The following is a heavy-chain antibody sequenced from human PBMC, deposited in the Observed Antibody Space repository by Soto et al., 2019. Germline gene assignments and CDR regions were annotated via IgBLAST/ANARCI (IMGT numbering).Heavy chain of an antibody. V-gene: IGHV3-73*01. CDR2: IRSKANSYAT. CDR1: GFTFRGSA. D-gene: IGHD2-15*01. Sequence: GGSLRLSCAASGFTFRGSAMHWVRQASGTGLEWVGRIRSKANSYATAYAASVKGRFTITRDDSKNTAYLQMNSLKTEDSAVYYRTRRWCSGGGCYSAFDIKGQGTMVTVSS. CDR3: TRRWCSGGGCYSAFDI. J-gene: IGHJ3*02.